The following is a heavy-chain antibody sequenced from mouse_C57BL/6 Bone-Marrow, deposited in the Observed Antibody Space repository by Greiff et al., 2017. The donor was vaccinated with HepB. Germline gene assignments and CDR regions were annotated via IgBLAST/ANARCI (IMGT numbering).Heavy chain of an antibody. V-gene: IGHV7-1*01. CDR1: GFTFSDFY. J-gene: IGHJ4*01. CDR3: ARDAGFFAMGC. CDR2: SRNKANDYTT. Sequence: EVKLVESGGGLVQSGRSLRLSCATSGFTFSDFYMEWVRQAPGKGLEWIAASRNKANDYTTEYSASVKGRFIVSRDTSQSILYLQMNALRAEDTAIYCCARDAGFFAMGCSGQGASVTISS.